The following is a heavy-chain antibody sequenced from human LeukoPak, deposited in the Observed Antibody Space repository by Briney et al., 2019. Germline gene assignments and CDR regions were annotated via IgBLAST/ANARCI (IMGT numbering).Heavy chain of an antibody. D-gene: IGHD6-13*01. CDR2: INHSGST. V-gene: IGHV4-34*01. Sequence: SETLSLTCAVYGGSFSGYYWSWIRQPPGKGLEWIGEINHSGSTNYNPSLKSRVTISVDTSKNQFSLKLSSVTAAHTAVYYCARLSIAAAGGAFDIWGQGTMVTVSS. CDR1: GGSFSGYY. CDR3: ARLSIAAAGGAFDI. J-gene: IGHJ3*02.